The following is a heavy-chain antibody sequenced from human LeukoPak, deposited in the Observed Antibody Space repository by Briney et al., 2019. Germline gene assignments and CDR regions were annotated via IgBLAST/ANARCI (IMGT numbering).Heavy chain of an antibody. V-gene: IGHV3-74*01. Sequence: GGSLRLSCATSGFTFNSYWMHWVRQAPGKGLAWVSYISPDGSSTNYADSVKGRFTISRDNAKNTLYLQMNSLRAEDTAVYYCARGFHDTWGQGTLVTVSS. J-gene: IGHJ5*02. CDR1: GFTFNSYW. CDR2: ISPDGSST. CDR3: ARGFHDT.